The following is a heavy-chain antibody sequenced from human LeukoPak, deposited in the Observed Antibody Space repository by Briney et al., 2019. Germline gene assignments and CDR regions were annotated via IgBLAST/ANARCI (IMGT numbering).Heavy chain of an antibody. J-gene: IGHJ6*04. Sequence: ASVKVSCKASGGTFSSYAISWVRQAPGQGLEWMGGIISIFGTANYAQKFQGRVTITADKSTSTAYMELSSLRSEDTAVYYCARMMVRGVIRSLYYYYYGMDVWGKGTTVTVSS. CDR1: GGTFSSYA. CDR3: ARMMVRGVIRSLYYYYYGMDV. V-gene: IGHV1-69*06. D-gene: IGHD3-10*01. CDR2: IISIFGTA.